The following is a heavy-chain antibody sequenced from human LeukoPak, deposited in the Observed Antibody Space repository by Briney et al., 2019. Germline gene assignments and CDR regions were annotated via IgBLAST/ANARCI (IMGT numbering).Heavy chain of an antibody. CDR1: GGTFSSYA. CDR3: ARVGATDY. J-gene: IGHJ4*02. CDR2: INPNSGGT. D-gene: IGHD1-26*01. Sequence: GASVKVSCKASGGTFSSYAISWVRQAPGQGLEWMGWINPNSGGTNYAQKFQGRVTMTRDTSISTAYMELSRLRSDDTAVYYCARVGATDYWGQGTLVTVSS. V-gene: IGHV1-2*02.